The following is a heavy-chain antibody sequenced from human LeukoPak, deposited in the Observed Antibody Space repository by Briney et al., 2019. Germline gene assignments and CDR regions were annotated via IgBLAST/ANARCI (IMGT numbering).Heavy chain of an antibody. CDR1: GASISSYY. Sequence: PSETLSLTCTVSGASISSYYWTWIRQPPGEGLEWIGYIYYSGSTNYNPSLKSRVTMSVDTSKNQFSLKLTSVTAADTAVYYCARDRADNYYGRNVWAKGPRSPSP. CDR3: ARDRADNYYGRNV. V-gene: IGHV4-59*01. D-gene: IGHD6-19*01. CDR2: IYYSGST. J-gene: IGHJ6*02.